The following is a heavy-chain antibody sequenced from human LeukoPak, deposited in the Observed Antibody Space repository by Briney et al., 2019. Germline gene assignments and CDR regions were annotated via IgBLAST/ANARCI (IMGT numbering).Heavy chain of an antibody. CDR1: GYTFTSYG. J-gene: IGHJ4*02. D-gene: IGHD3-10*01. Sequence: AAVTVSCKSSGYTFTSYGISWVRQAPGQGREWVGWISAYNGNTNYAQKLQGRVTMTTDTSTSTAYTEMRSLSSDDTAVYYCGTYYYGSGSYGPVDYWGQGTLVTVSS. V-gene: IGHV1-18*01. CDR3: GTYYYGSGSYGPVDY. CDR2: ISAYNGNT.